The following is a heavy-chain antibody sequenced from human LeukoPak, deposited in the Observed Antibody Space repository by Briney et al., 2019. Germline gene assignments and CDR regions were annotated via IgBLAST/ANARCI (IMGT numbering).Heavy chain of an antibody. CDR1: VGSISRSSYY. Sequence: PSMTLKLTCTCTVGSISRSSYYWGCIPQPPGKGLLRNGSLYYSGSTYYNPSLKSRVTISVDTSKNQLSLKLSSVTAADTAVYYCASARTSSRSWFTFDYWGQGILVTVSS. CDR2: LYYSGST. D-gene: IGHD6-13*01. J-gene: IGHJ4*02. CDR3: ASARTSSRSWFTFDY. V-gene: IGHV4-39*01.